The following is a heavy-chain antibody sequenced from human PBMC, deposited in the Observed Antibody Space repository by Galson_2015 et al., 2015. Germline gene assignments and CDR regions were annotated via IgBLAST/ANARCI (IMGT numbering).Heavy chain of an antibody. CDR3: ARDWYGSGYYSFYYYYGLDV. V-gene: IGHV3-74*01. CDR1: GFTFSSYW. Sequence: SLRLSCAASGFTFSSYWMHWVRQAPGKGLVWVSRITNDGSSTSYAESVKGRFTISRDNAKNTLYLEMNSLRAEDTAVYYCARDWYGSGYYSFYYYYGLDVWGQGTTVTVSS. CDR2: ITNDGSST. D-gene: IGHD3-3*01. J-gene: IGHJ6*02.